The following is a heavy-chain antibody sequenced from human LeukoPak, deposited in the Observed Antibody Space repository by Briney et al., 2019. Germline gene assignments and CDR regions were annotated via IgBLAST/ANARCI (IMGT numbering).Heavy chain of an antibody. CDR2: INPNSGGT. V-gene: IGHV1-2*02. Sequence: GASVKVSCKASGYTFTGYYMRWVRQAPGQGLEWMGWINPNSGGTNYAQKFQGRVTMTRDTSISTAYMELSRLRSDDTAVYYCARECIAARPGWFDPWGQGTLVTVSS. D-gene: IGHD6-6*01. CDR3: ARECIAARPGWFDP. CDR1: GYTFTGYY. J-gene: IGHJ5*02.